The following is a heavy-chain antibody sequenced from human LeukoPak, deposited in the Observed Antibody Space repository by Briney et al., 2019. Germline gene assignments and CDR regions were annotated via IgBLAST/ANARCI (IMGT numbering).Heavy chain of an antibody. V-gene: IGHV1-2*02. D-gene: IGHD5-18*01. J-gene: IGHJ4*02. CDR1: GYTFSGFY. CDR2: INPKNGDT. CDR3: ARFPHTADSY. Sequence: ASVKVSCKASGYTFSGFYINWVRQAPGQGLEWMGWINPKNGDTHYAQDFLGRVTMTRDTSISTAYMELSRLTSDDTAVYYCARFPHTADSYWGQGTLVTVSS.